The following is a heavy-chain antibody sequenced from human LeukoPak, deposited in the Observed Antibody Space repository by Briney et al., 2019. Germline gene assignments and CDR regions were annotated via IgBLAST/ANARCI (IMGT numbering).Heavy chain of an antibody. D-gene: IGHD1-26*01. Sequence: GASVKVSCKASGYTFTSYGISWVRQAPGQGLEWMGWISAYNGNTNYAQNLQGRVTMTTDTSTSTAYMELRSLRSDDTAVYYCARGGPGFRHYSGMDVWGQGTTVTVSS. J-gene: IGHJ6*02. V-gene: IGHV1-18*01. CDR3: ARGGPGFRHYSGMDV. CDR2: ISAYNGNT. CDR1: GYTFTSYG.